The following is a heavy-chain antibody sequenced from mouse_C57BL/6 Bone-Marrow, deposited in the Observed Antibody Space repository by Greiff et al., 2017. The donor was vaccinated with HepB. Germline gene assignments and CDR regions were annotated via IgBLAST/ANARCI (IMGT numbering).Heavy chain of an antibody. CDR1: GYTFTSYW. Sequence: QVQLQQPGAELVMPGASVKLSCKASGYTFTSYWMHWVKQRPGQGLEWIGEIDPSDSYTNYNQKFKGKSTWTADKSSSTAYMQLSSLTSADSAVYYCASERFITTVVAPFAYWGQGTLVTVSA. J-gene: IGHJ3*01. CDR3: ASERFITTVVAPFAY. CDR2: IDPSDSYT. V-gene: IGHV1-69*01. D-gene: IGHD1-1*01.